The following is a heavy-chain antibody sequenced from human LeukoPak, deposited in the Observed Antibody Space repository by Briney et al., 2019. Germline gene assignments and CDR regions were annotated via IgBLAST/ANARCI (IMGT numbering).Heavy chain of an antibody. CDR1: GGSISSYY. D-gene: IGHD3-10*01. Sequence: SETLSLTCTVSGGSISSYYWSWIRQPPGKGLEWIGYIYYSGSTNYNPSLKSRVTISVDTSKNQFSLKLSSVTAADTAVYYCAREKVLLWFGDPIRGLFDYWGQGTLVTVSS. J-gene: IGHJ4*02. CDR2: IYYSGST. V-gene: IGHV4-59*01. CDR3: AREKVLLWFGDPIRGLFDY.